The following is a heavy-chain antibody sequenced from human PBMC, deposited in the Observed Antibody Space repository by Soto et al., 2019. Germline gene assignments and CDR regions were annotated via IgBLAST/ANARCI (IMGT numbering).Heavy chain of an antibody. Sequence: GGSLRLSCAASGFTFSSYGMTWVRQAPGKGLEWVSAISGSGASTYYADSVKGRVTISRDNSKNTLYLQMNSLRAEDTALYYCVKVLRYCSGYYDVFDIWGQGTLVTVSS. CDR2: ISGSGAST. CDR3: VKVLRYCSGYYDVFDI. CDR1: GFTFSSYG. J-gene: IGHJ3*02. V-gene: IGHV3-23*01. D-gene: IGHD6-19*01.